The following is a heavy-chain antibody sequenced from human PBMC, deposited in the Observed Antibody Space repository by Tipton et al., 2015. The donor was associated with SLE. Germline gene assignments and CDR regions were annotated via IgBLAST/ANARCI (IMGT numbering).Heavy chain of an antibody. Sequence: TLSLTCTVSGGSISSSSYYWGWIRQPPGKGREWIGSIYYSGSTYYNPSLKSRVTISVDTSKNQFSLKLSSVTAADAAVYYCARHVRGRSRELRWFDPWGQGTLVTVSS. V-gene: IGHV4-39*07. J-gene: IGHJ5*02. CDR3: ARHVRGRSRELRWFDP. CDR2: IYYSGST. CDR1: GGSISSSSYY. D-gene: IGHD1-26*01.